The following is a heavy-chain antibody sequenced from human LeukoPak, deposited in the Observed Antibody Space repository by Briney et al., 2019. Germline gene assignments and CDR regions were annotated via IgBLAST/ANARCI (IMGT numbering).Heavy chain of an antibody. CDR2: IYYSGST. V-gene: IGHV4-39*07. D-gene: IGHD1-1*01. CDR3: ATLTTPGWFNP. Sequence: SETLSLTCTVSGGSISSTSYYWGWIRQPPGRGLEWIGNIYYSGSTYYNPSLKSRVTISVDTSKNQFSLKLSSVTAADTAVYYCATLTTPGWFNPWGQGTLVTVSS. J-gene: IGHJ5*02. CDR1: GGSISSTSYY.